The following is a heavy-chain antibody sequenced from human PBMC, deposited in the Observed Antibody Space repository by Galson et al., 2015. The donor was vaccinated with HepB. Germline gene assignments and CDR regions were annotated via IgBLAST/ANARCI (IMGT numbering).Heavy chain of an antibody. CDR1: GFTFSSYG. V-gene: IGHV3-30*18. CDR3: AKSLGGSSGWYFDY. J-gene: IGHJ4*02. D-gene: IGHD6-19*01. Sequence: FLRLSCAASGFTFSSYGMHWVRQAPGKGLEWVAVISYDGSNKYYADTVKGRFTISRDNSKNTLYLQMNSLRAEDTAVYYCAKSLGGSSGWYFDYWGQGTLVTVSS. CDR2: ISYDGSNK.